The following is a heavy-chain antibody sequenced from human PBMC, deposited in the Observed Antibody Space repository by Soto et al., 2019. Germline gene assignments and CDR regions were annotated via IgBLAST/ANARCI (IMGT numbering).Heavy chain of an antibody. J-gene: IGHJ4*02. CDR2: ISYDGSNK. Sequence: PGGSLRLSCAAAGFSVSTSDISWVRQAPGKGLEWVAVISYDGSNKYYADSVKGRFTISRDNSKNTLYLQMNSLRAEDTAVYYCARDMGRDGYNNFDYWGQGT. D-gene: IGHD5-12*01. V-gene: IGHV3-30*01. CDR3: ARDMGRDGYNNFDY. CDR1: GFSVSTSD.